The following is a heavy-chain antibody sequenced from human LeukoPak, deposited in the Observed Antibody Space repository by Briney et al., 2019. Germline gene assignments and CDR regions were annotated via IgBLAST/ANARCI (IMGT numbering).Heavy chain of an antibody. J-gene: IGHJ4*02. CDR3: ARGYCSGGSCFLFDY. CDR2: INWNGGST. D-gene: IGHD2-15*01. Sequence: PGGSLRLSCAASGFTFDDYGMTWVRQAPGKGLEWVSGINWNGGSTGYADSVKGRFSILRDTAENSLYLQMNGLRAEDTALYYCARGYCSGGSCFLFDYWGQGTLVTVSS. CDR1: GFTFDDYG. V-gene: IGHV3-20*04.